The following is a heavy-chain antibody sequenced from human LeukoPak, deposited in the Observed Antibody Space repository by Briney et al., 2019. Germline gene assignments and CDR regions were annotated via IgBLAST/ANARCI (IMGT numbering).Heavy chain of an antibody. Sequence: GASVKVSCKASGYTFTGYYMHWVRQAPGQGLEWMGWINPNSGGTNYAQKFQGRVTMTRDTSISTAYMELSRLRSDDTAVYYCARSAVAPYYDILTGENYMDVWGKGTTVTVSS. CDR2: INPNSGGT. D-gene: IGHD3-9*01. CDR3: ARSAVAPYYDILTGENYMDV. V-gene: IGHV1-2*02. CDR1: GYTFTGYY. J-gene: IGHJ6*03.